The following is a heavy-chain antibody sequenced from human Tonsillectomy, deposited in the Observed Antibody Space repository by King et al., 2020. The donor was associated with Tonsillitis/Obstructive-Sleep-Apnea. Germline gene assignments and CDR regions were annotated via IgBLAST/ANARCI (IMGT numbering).Heavy chain of an antibody. CDR3: ARGLYSSGWHYFDY. CDR1: RGSISSSSYY. V-gene: IGHV4-39*01. D-gene: IGHD6-19*01. Sequence: QLQESGSGLVKPSETLSLTCTVSRGSISSSSYYWGWIRQPPGKGLEWIGDIYYSGSTYYNPSLKSRVTMSVDTSKHQFSLKLSSVTAADTAVYYCARGLYSSGWHYFDYWGQGTLVTVSS. J-gene: IGHJ4*02. CDR2: IYYSGST.